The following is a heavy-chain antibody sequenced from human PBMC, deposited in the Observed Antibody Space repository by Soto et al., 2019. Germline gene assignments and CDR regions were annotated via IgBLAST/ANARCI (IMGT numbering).Heavy chain of an antibody. Sequence: QVQLRESGPGLVKPSQTLSLTCSVSGASVAGGSYYWSWVRQPPGKGLEWIGYIPSRGRPFYNPSLTSRGTISAGTSKNQLSLQLTSVTAADTAVYYCARDTYSGYDFGLWGQGTLVTVSS. CDR3: ARDTYSGYDFGL. CDR1: GASVAGGSYY. D-gene: IGHD5-12*01. J-gene: IGHJ5*02. V-gene: IGHV4-30-4*01. CDR2: IPSRGRP.